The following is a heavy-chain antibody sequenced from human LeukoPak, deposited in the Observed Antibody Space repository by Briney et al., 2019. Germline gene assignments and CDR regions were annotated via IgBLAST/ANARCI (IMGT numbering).Heavy chain of an antibody. Sequence: GGSLRLSCAASGFTFSSYAMSWVRQAPGKGLEWVSAISGSGGSTYYADSVKGRFTISRDNSKNTLYLQMNSLRAEDTAVYYCDSNSYGYAGWGYWGQGTLVTVSS. CDR2: ISGSGGST. J-gene: IGHJ4*02. CDR1: GFTFSSYA. D-gene: IGHD5-18*01. V-gene: IGHV3-23*01. CDR3: DSNSYGYAGWGY.